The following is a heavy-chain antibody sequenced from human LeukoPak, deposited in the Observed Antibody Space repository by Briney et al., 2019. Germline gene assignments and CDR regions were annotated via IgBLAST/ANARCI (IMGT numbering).Heavy chain of an antibody. D-gene: IGHD2-2*03. CDR3: ARDGYEGYYYYMDV. CDR1: GFTFSDYS. V-gene: IGHV3-48*01. CDR2: ISSSSSTI. J-gene: IGHJ6*03. Sequence: TGGSLRLSCAASGFTFSDYSMNWVRQAPGKGLEWVSYISSSSSTIYYADSVKGRFTISRDNAKNSLYLQMNSLRAEDTAVYYCARDGYEGYYYYMDVWGKGTTVTVSS.